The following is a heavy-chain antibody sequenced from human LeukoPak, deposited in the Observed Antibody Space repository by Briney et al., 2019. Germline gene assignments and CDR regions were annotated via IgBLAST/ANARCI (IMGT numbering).Heavy chain of an antibody. CDR1: GFTFSTFS. D-gene: IGHD1-7*01. V-gene: IGHV3-21*01. CDR3: ARRTFPNDAFDV. J-gene: IGHJ3*01. Sequence: GSPRLSCAASGFTFSTFSMNWVRQTPGKGLEWVSAISGSGSDIYYADSVKGRFTISRDNPKRSLYLQMNSLRAEDTAVYYCARRTFPNDAFDVWGQGTVDTVSS. CDR2: ISGSGSDI.